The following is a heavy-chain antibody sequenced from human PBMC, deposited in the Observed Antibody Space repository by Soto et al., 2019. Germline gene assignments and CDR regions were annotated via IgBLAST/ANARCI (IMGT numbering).Heavy chain of an antibody. CDR3: ARGDSSSWYPGNWFDP. V-gene: IGHV4-30-4*01. Sequence: QVQLQESGPGLVKPSQTLSLTCTVSGGSISSGDYYWSWIRQPPGKVLEWIGYIYYSGSTYYNPSLKSRVTISVDTSKNQFSLKLSSVTAADTAVYYCARGDSSSWYPGNWFDPWGQGTLVTFSS. J-gene: IGHJ5*02. CDR2: IYYSGST. CDR1: GGSISSGDYY. D-gene: IGHD6-13*01.